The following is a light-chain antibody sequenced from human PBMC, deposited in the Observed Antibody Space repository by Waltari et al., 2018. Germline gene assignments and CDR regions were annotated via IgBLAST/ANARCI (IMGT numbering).Light chain of an antibody. CDR1: QGIGSW. CDR3: QQANSFPWT. V-gene: IGKV1-12*01. J-gene: IGKJ1*01. Sequence: DIQMTQSPSSVSASVGDRVTITCRASQGIGSWLTWYQQKPGKAPNLLIYSASSLQSGVPSRFSGSGSGTDFTLNISSLQPEDFATYYCQQANSFPWTFGQGTKVEIK. CDR2: SAS.